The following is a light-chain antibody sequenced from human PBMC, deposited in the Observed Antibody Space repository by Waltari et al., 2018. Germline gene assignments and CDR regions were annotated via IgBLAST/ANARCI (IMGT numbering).Light chain of an antibody. CDR1: NIESRS. CDR3: QLGDLSDRQAV. Sequence: SYVLTQPPSVSVAPGTTARITCGGNNIESRSVHWYQQKPGQAPVLVIYDDSARPSAIPGRSSGSNYGNTATLTISRVEAGDEAAYYCQLGDLSDRQAVFCGGTKLTAL. V-gene: IGLV3-21*03. CDR2: DDS. J-gene: IGLJ2*01.